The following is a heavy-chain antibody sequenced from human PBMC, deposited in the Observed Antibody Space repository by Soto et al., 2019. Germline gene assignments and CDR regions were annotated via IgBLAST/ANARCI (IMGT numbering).Heavy chain of an antibody. CDR3: AREALYNDYYRDAEYFHH. D-gene: IGHD3-16*01. Sequence: SETLSLTCTVSGGSISSSSYYWGWIRQPPGKGLEWIGSIYYSGSTYYNPSLKSRVTISVDTSKNQFSLKLSSVTAADTAVYYCAREALYNDYYRDAEYFHHWGQGSLVPVSA. V-gene: IGHV4-39*02. CDR1: GGSISSSSYY. CDR2: IYYSGST. J-gene: IGHJ1*01.